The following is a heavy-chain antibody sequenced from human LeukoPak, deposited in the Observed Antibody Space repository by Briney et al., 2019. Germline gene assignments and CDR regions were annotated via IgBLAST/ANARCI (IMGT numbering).Heavy chain of an antibody. CDR3: AREIVGVPFFEY. D-gene: IGHD1-26*01. CDR1: GGSISYYY. Sequence: SETLSLTCTVSGGSISYYYWSWIRQPAGKGLEWIGRTYTSDSTNYNPSLKSRVTMSVDTSKKQFSLKLSSVTAADTAVYYCAREIVGVPFFEYWGQGALVTVSS. CDR2: TYTSDST. V-gene: IGHV4-4*07. J-gene: IGHJ4*02.